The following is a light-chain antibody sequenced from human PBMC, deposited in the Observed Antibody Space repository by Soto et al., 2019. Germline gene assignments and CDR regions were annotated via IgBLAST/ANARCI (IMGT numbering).Light chain of an antibody. CDR1: QSLLHTDGYNY. CDR2: LAS. J-gene: IGKJ3*01. CDR3: MEDLQPAPICT. V-gene: IGKV2-28*01. Sequence: DIVMTQSPLSLSVTPGESASISCRSSQSLLHTDGYNYLDWYVHKPGQSPQVLIFLASTRASGVCDRFRGSGYGTDFTLTISKVAPADVGIYYCMEDLQPAPICTFGPGPKVDI.